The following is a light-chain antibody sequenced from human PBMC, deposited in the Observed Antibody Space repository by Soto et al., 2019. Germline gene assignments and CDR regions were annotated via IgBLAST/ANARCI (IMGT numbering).Light chain of an antibody. CDR2: DAP. CDR3: QQYGSSPYT. J-gene: IGKJ2*01. V-gene: IGKV3D-20*01. Sequence: EIVLTQSPATLSLSPGERATLSCGARQSVSSSYLAWYQQKPGLAPRLLIYDAPSRATSIPDRCSGSGSGTDFTLTISRLEPEDFSVYYCQQYGSSPYTFGQGTKREIK. CDR1: QSVSSSY.